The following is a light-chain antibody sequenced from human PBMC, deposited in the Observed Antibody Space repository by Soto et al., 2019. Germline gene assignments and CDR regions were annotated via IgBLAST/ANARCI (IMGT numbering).Light chain of an antibody. CDR2: SAS. V-gene: IGKV1-27*01. CDR1: QGISSY. Sequence: DIQLTQSPSSLSASVGDRVTINCRVSQGISSYLNWYRQKPGKVPKLLIYSASNLQSGVPSRFSGSVSGTDFTLTISSLQPLDDATFYGQRTYNAPRALTFGGGTKVEIK. J-gene: IGKJ4*01. CDR3: QRTYNAPRALT.